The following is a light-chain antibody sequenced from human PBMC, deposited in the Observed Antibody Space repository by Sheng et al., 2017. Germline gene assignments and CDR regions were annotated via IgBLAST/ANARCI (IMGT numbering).Light chain of an antibody. Sequence: ERVMTQSPATLSVSPGERATLSCRASETVSKNLAWYQQKPGQAPRLLIYGSSTRATGIPARFSGSGSGTEFSLTISSLQSEDFAVYYCQQYHNWPSFGQGTKLEIK. CDR1: ETVSKN. CDR3: QQYHNWPS. V-gene: IGKV3-15*01. CDR2: GSS. J-gene: IGKJ2*01.